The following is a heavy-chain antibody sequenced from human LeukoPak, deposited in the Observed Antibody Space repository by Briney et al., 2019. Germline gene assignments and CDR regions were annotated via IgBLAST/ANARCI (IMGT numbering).Heavy chain of an antibody. CDR3: ARGVVVPAAVLDAFDI. V-gene: IGHV3-7*04. Sequence: GGSLRLSCALSGLTFSSYWMSWARHAPGKGREWVAYIKQDGSEKYYVDSVKGRFTISRDNAKNTLYLQMNSLRAEDTAVYYCARGVVVPAAVLDAFDIWGQGTMVTVSS. CDR1: GLTFSSYW. J-gene: IGHJ3*02. CDR2: IKQDGSEK. D-gene: IGHD2-2*01.